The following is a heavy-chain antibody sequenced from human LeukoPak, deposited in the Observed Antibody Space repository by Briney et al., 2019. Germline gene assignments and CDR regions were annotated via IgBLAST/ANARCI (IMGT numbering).Heavy chain of an antibody. CDR3: AKVLTAPPVNVFHFTN. CDR1: GFTFDVYA. CDR2: ITAGGTDT. V-gene: IGHV3-23*01. D-gene: IGHD3-16*01. Sequence: GSLRLSCVASGFTFDVYAMNWVRQAPGKGLEWVSSITAGGTDTYYADSVRGRFTISRDNSKNTLYLQMRSLRAEDTAIYYCAKVLTAPPVNVFHFTNWAQEPLATVSS. J-gene: IGHJ4*02.